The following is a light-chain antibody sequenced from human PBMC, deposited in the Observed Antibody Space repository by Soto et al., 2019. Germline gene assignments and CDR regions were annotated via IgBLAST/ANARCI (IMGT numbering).Light chain of an antibody. V-gene: IGKV1-13*02. CDR1: QGISSA. Sequence: AIQLTQSPSSLYASVGDRVTITCRASQGISSALAWYQQKPGKAPKLLIYDASSLESGVPSRFSGSGSGTDFTLTISSLQPEDFATYYCQQFNSYPLSITFGQGTRLEIK. J-gene: IGKJ5*01. CDR2: DAS. CDR3: QQFNSYPLSIT.